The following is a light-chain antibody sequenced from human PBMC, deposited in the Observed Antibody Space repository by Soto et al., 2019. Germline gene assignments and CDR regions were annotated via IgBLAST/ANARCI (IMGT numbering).Light chain of an antibody. V-gene: IGKV3-15*01. Sequence: EIEMTQSPATLSVSPGEEATLSCRASQSVSSNLAWYQQKPGQAPRLLIYDASTRATGIPARFSGSGSGTEFTLTISSLQSEDFAVYYCQQSNNWPWTFGQGTKVDIK. CDR3: QQSNNWPWT. CDR2: DAS. J-gene: IGKJ1*01. CDR1: QSVSSN.